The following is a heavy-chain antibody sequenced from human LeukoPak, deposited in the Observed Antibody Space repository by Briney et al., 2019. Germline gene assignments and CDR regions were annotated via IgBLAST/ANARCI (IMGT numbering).Heavy chain of an antibody. CDR2: IYSGGST. J-gene: IGHJ4*02. CDR1: GFTVSSNY. D-gene: IGHD5-12*01. Sequence: GGSLRLSCAASGFTVSSNYMSWVRQAPGKGLEWVSVIYSGGSTYYADSVKGRFTISRHNSKNTLYLQMNSLRAEDTAVYYCARSISGYSGHDFTDWGQGTLVTVSS. CDR3: ARSISGYSGHDFTD. V-gene: IGHV3-53*04.